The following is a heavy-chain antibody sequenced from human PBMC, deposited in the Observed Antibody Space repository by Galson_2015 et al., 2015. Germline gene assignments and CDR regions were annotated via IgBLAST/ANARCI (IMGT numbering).Heavy chain of an antibody. CDR1: GGSISSGDYY. D-gene: IGHD3-16*01. CDR2: IYYSGST. Sequence: TLSLTCTVSGGSISSGDYYWSWIRQPPGKGLEWIEYIYYSGSTYYNPSLKSRVTISVDTSKNQFSLKLSSVTAADTAVYYCARGWAENWFDPWGQGTLVTVSS. CDR3: ARGWAENWFDP. J-gene: IGHJ5*02. V-gene: IGHV4-30-4*01.